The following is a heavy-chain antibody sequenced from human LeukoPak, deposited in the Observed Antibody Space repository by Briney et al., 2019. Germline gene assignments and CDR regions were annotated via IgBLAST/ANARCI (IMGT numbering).Heavy chain of an antibody. CDR3: ATFGYCSGGNCFSDY. CDR2: INGDGSST. Sequence: GGSLTLSCAAPGFTFSNYWMHGVRQAPGKGLVWVSRINGDGSSTSYADSVKGRFTISRDNAKNTLYLQMSSLRVEDTALYYCATFGYCSGGNCFSDYWGQGTLVTVSS. D-gene: IGHD2-15*01. CDR1: GFTFSNYW. V-gene: IGHV3-74*01. J-gene: IGHJ4*02.